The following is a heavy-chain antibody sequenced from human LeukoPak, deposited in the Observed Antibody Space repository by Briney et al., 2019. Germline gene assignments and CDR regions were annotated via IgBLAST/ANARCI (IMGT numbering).Heavy chain of an antibody. D-gene: IGHD3-3*01. CDR1: GFTFSNAW. Sequence: PGGSLRLSCAASGFTFSNAWMSWVRQAPGKGLEWVSAISGSGGSTYYADSVKGRFTISRDNSKNTLYLQMNSLRAEDTAVYYCAKAYYDFYNWFDPWGQGTLVTVSS. CDR3: AKAYYDFYNWFDP. CDR2: ISGSGGST. V-gene: IGHV3-23*01. J-gene: IGHJ5*02.